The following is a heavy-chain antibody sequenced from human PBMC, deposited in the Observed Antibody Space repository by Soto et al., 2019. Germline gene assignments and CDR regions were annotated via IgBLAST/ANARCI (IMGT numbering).Heavy chain of an antibody. CDR2: INPNSGGT. CDR3: ARGPTAMEPPDY. D-gene: IGHD5-18*01. J-gene: IGHJ4*02. CDR1: GYTFTGYY. Sequence: ASVKVSCKASGYTFTGYYMHWVRPAPGQGLEWMGWINPNSGGTNYAQKFQGWVTMTRDTSISTAYMELSRLRSDDTAVYYCARGPTAMEPPDYWGQGTLVTVSS. V-gene: IGHV1-2*04.